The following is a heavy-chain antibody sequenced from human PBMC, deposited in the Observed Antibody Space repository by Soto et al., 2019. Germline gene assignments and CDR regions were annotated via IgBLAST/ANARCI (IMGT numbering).Heavy chain of an antibody. J-gene: IGHJ6*03. CDR1: GFTFSSYG. CDR3: AKDLLPRNWNQKTYYYYYMDV. Sequence: GGSLRLSCAASGFTFSSYGMHWVRQAPCKGLEWVAVISYDGSNKYYADSVKGRFTISRDNSKNTLYLQMNSLRAEDTAVYYCAKDLLPRNWNQKTYYYYYMDVWGKGTTVTVSS. V-gene: IGHV3-30*18. CDR2: ISYDGSNK. D-gene: IGHD1-1*01.